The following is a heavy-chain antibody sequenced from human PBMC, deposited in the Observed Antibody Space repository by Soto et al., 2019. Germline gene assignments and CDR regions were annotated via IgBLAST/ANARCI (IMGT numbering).Heavy chain of an antibody. CDR1: GFPFSSYS. Sequence: GGSLILSCAASGFPFSSYSMSWVRQAPGKGLEWVSAISGSGGSTYYADSVKGRFTISRDNSKNTLYLQMNSLRAEDTAVYYCAKGRRVVTNWFDPWGQGTLVTVSS. CDR2: ISGSGGST. CDR3: AKGRRVVTNWFDP. D-gene: IGHD4-4*01. J-gene: IGHJ5*02. V-gene: IGHV3-23*01.